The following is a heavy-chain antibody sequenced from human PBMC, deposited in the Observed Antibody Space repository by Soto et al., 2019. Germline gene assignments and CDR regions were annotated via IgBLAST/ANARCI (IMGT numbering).Heavy chain of an antibody. D-gene: IGHD4-17*01. CDR2: ISSSSSTI. CDR1: GFTFSSYS. Sequence: GGSLRLSCVASGFTFSSYSMNWVRQAPGKGLEWVSYISSSSSTIYYADSVKGRFTISRDNAKNSLYLQMNSLRDEDTAVYYCASPGGTYGPKDYYYGMDVWGQGTTVTVSS. V-gene: IGHV3-48*02. J-gene: IGHJ6*02. CDR3: ASPGGTYGPKDYYYGMDV.